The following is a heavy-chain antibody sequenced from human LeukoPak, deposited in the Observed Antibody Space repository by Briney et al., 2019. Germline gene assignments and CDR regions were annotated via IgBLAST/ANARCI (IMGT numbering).Heavy chain of an antibody. Sequence: PGGSLRLSCAASGFTFSSYAMSWVRQAPGKGLEWVSAISGSGGSTYYEDSGKGRFTISRDNSKNTLYLQMNSLRAEDTAVYYCAKANVYGSGSYYKRPPGYWGQGTLVTVSS. CDR1: GFTFSSYA. CDR3: AKANVYGSGSYYKRPPGY. J-gene: IGHJ4*02. V-gene: IGHV3-23*01. D-gene: IGHD3-10*01. CDR2: ISGSGGST.